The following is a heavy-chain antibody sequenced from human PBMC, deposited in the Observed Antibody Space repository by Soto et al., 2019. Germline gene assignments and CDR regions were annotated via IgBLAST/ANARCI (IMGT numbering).Heavy chain of an antibody. Sequence: QVQLVQSGAEVKKPGSSVKVSCTASGGSLGNFGISWVRQAPGQGLEWMGAIIPVFGTPNYAQKFQDRVTINADKSTTTVYMEVRSLTSEDTAVYYCARGDATKIVVTTYYAMDVWGQGTTVTVSS. CDR3: ARGDATKIVVTTYYAMDV. J-gene: IGHJ6*02. CDR1: GGSLGNFG. V-gene: IGHV1-69*14. D-gene: IGHD3-22*01. CDR2: IIPVFGTP.